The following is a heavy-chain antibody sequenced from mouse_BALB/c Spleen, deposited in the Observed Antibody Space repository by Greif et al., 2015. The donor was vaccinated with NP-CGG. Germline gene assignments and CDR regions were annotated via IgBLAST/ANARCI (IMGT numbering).Heavy chain of an antibody. CDR2: IDPENGNT. CDR3: APLLSY. J-gene: IGHJ2*01. V-gene: IGHV14-1*02. D-gene: IGHD6-5*01. CDR1: GFNIKDYY. Sequence: VQLKQSGAELVRPGALVKLSCKASGFNIKDYYMHWVKQRPEQGLEWIGWIDPENGNTIYDPKFQGKASITADTSSNTAYLQLSSLTSEDTAVYYCAPLLSYWGQGTTLTVSS.